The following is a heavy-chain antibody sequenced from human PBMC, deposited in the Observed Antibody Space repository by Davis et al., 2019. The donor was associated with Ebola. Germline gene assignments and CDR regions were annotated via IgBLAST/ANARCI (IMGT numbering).Heavy chain of an antibody. D-gene: IGHD6-25*01. CDR3: ARDRQPWAALDY. V-gene: IGHV3-33*01. CDR1: GFTFRNSG. J-gene: IGHJ4*02. Sequence: PGGSLRLSCAASGFTFRNSGMHWVRQAPGKGLEWVAVICYDGSTKLYAASCKGRFPISRDNSKSTLYLQMNSLRAEDTAGYYCARDRQPWAALDYWGQGTPVTVSS. CDR2: ICYDGSTK.